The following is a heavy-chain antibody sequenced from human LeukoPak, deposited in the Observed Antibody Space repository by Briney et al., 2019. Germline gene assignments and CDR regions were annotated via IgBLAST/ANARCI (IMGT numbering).Heavy chain of an antibody. CDR2: IYYSGST. D-gene: IGHD5-18*01. V-gene: IGHV4-61*05. CDR1: GGSISSSSYY. J-gene: IGHJ5*02. Sequence: SETLSLTCTVSGGSISSSSYYWGWIRQPPGKGLEWIGYIYYSGSTNYNPSLKSRVTISVDTSKNQFSLKLSSVTAADTAVYYCARHISGDTATMVGPNWFDPWGQGTLVTVSS. CDR3: ARHISGDTATMVGPNWFDP.